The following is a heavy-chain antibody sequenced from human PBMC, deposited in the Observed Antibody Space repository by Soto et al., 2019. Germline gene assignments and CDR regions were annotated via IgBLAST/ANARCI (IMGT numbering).Heavy chain of an antibody. Sequence: QVQLQESGPGLVKPSGTLSLTCAVSGGSISSSNWWSWVSQPPGKGLEWIGEIYHSGSTNYNPSLKSRVTISVHKSKNQFSMKLSSVTAADTAVYYCARTVRPTSFYYFDYWGQGTLVTVSS. CDR1: GGSISSSNW. V-gene: IGHV4-4*02. D-gene: IGHD2-2*01. CDR2: IYHSGST. CDR3: ARTVRPTSFYYFDY. J-gene: IGHJ4*02.